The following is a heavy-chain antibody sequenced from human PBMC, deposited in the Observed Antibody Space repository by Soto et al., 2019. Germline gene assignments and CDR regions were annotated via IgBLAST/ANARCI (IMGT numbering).Heavy chain of an antibody. J-gene: IGHJ4*02. Sequence: KASETLSLTCAVSGYSISSGYHWGWIRQPPGKGLEWSGTIYHSGTTYYIPSLEKRLAISLDTSKNQFSLQLTSVTASDTAVYYCARVNRAGNNAHIDYWGQGALVTVSS. CDR1: GYSISSGYH. D-gene: IGHD2-2*01. CDR3: ARVNRAGNNAHIDY. CDR2: IYHSGTT. V-gene: IGHV4-38-2*01.